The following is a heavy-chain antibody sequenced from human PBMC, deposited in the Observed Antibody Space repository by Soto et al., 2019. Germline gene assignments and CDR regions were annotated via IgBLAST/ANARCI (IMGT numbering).Heavy chain of an antibody. V-gene: IGHV1-69*06. CDR3: ASTKYDSSAYYYWYLGL. Sequence: QVQLVQSGAEVKKPGSSVKVSCSASGVTFSSYAFTWVRQAPGQGLEWMGNIIPVFRTSNYAQKFQGRVTITADTSANTVYLELSSLRSEDTAVYYCASTKYDSSAYYYWYLGLWGRGTLVTVSS. CDR2: IIPVFRTS. CDR1: GVTFSSYA. J-gene: IGHJ2*01. D-gene: IGHD3-22*01.